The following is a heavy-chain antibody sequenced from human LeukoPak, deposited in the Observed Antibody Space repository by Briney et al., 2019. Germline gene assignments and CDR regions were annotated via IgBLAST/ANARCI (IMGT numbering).Heavy chain of an antibody. D-gene: IGHD6-19*01. CDR1: GFTVSSNY. CDR2: IFSGGST. Sequence: GRSLRLSCVASGFTVSSNYMSWVSQGPGNGLEWVSAIFSGGSTFYADSVTGRFTISRDNSKNTVYLEMNSLRAEDTAVYYCARDLKTSGWYGDFDYWGQGTLVTVSS. V-gene: IGHV3-53*01. J-gene: IGHJ4*02. CDR3: ARDLKTSGWYGDFDY.